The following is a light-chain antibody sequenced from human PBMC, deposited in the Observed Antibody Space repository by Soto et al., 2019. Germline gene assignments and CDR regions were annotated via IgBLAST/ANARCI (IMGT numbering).Light chain of an antibody. J-gene: IGKJ5*01. CDR3: QQYSSYPRT. V-gene: IGKV1D-16*01. Sequence: DIQLTQSPSSLSASVGDRVTISCRASQGISTFLAWYQQKPGKAPKSLIKTASTLQSGVPSRFSGSGSDTDFILTISSLQPEDFATSYCQQYSSYPRTFGQGTRLDLK. CDR1: QGISTF. CDR2: TAS.